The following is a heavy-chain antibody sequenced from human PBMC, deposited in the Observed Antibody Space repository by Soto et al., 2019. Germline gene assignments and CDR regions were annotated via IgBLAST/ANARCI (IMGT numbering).Heavy chain of an antibody. J-gene: IGHJ5*02. Sequence: QIQPVESGGGLVKPGGSLRLSCAASGFSLSDFYMSWIRQAPGKGLEWVSYISINSNYREYADSVKGRHTISRDNAKNSLYLQMNSLRAEDTAVYYCAKDQRKPAIFGVVTLSWGQGTLVTVSS. CDR1: GFSLSDFY. D-gene: IGHD3-3*01. CDR2: ISINSNYR. V-gene: IGHV3-11*05. CDR3: AKDQRKPAIFGVVTLS.